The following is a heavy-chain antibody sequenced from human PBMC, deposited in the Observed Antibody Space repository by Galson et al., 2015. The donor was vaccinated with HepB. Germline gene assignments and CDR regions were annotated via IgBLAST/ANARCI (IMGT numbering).Heavy chain of an antibody. V-gene: IGHV3-23*01. D-gene: IGHD3-16*01. CDR2: ISGSGGST. J-gene: IGHJ6*02. Sequence: SLRLSCAASGFTFSSYAMSWVRQAPGKGLEWVSAISGSGGSTYYADSVKGRFTISRDNSKNTLYLQMNSLRAEDTAVYYCAKAEDMITFGGVMGYYYYGMDVWGQGTTVTVSS. CDR3: AKAEDMITFGGVMGYYYYGMDV. CDR1: GFTFSSYA.